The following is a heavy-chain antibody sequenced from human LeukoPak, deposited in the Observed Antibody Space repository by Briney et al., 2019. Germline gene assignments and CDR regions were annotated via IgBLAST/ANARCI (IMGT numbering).Heavy chain of an antibody. J-gene: IGHJ4*02. CDR2: IHYSGST. CDR1: GGSISSSTYY. D-gene: IGHD3-10*01. CDR3: ARGVYYYGSGSYYY. V-gene: IGHV4-39*07. Sequence: PSETLSLTCTVSGGSISSSTYYWGWIRQPPGKGLEWIGNIHYSGSTYYNPSLKSRVTISVDTSKNQFSLKLSSVTAADTAVYYCARGVYYYGSGSYYYWGQGTLVTVSS.